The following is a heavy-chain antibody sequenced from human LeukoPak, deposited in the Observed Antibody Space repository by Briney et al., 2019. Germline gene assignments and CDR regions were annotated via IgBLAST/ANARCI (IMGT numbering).Heavy chain of an antibody. Sequence: PSETLSLTCAVYGGTFSGYYWSWIRQPPGKGLEWIGEIHHSGSTNYNPSLKSRVTISVDTSKNQFSLKLSSVTAADTAVYYCARVDYDSSGYYDYWGQGTLVTVSS. CDR2: IHHSGST. D-gene: IGHD3-22*01. CDR1: GGTFSGYY. J-gene: IGHJ4*02. CDR3: ARVDYDSSGYYDY. V-gene: IGHV4-34*01.